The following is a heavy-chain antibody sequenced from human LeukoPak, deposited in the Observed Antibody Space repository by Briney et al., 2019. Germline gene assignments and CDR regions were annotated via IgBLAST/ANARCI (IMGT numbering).Heavy chain of an antibody. CDR3: ARIVVVPGGYFDY. V-gene: IGHV3-9*01. Sequence: GGSLRLSCAASGFTFDDYAMHWVRQAPGKGLEWVSGISWNSGSIGYADSVKGRFTISRDNAKNSLYLQMNSLRAEDTAVYYCARIVVVPGGYFDYWGQGTLVTVSS. D-gene: IGHD2-2*01. CDR2: ISWNSGSI. J-gene: IGHJ4*02. CDR1: GFTFDDYA.